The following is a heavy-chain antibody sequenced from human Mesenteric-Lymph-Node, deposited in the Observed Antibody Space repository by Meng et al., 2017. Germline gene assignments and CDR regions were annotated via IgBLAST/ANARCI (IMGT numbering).Heavy chain of an antibody. CDR2: ISSSSDNT. Sequence: GESLKISCAASGFTFSSYAMSWVRQAPGKGLEWVSGISSSSDNTYYADSVKGRFTISRDNSKNTLYLQMNSLRAEDTAVFYCAGLLRWRGIDYWGQGTLVTVSS. CDR1: GFTFSSYA. J-gene: IGHJ4*02. V-gene: IGHV3-23*01. CDR3: AGLLRWRGIDY. D-gene: IGHD3-10*02.